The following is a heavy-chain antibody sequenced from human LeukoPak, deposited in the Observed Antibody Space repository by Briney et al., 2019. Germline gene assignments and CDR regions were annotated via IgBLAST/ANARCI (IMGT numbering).Heavy chain of an antibody. Sequence: SETLSLTSTVSGGSISSGDYYWSWLRQPPGKGLEWIGYIYYSGSTYYNPSLKSRVTISVDRSNNLFSLKLSSVTAADTAVYYCARTDSSGYYGAYWGQGTLVTVSS. J-gene: IGHJ4*02. CDR1: GGSISSGDYY. V-gene: IGHV4-30-4*01. CDR3: ARTDSSGYYGAY. CDR2: IYYSGST. D-gene: IGHD3-22*01.